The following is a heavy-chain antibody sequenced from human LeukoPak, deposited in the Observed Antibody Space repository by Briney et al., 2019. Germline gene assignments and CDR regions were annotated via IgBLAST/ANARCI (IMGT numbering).Heavy chain of an antibody. CDR3: ARSMYSSSPPLYFDY. Sequence: SVKVSCKASGGTFSSYAISWVRQAPGQGLELMGGIIPIFGTANYAQKFQGRVTITADESTSTAYMELSSLRSEDTAVYYCARSMYSSSPPLYFDYWGQGTLVTVSS. D-gene: IGHD6-13*01. V-gene: IGHV1-69*13. CDR2: IIPIFGTA. J-gene: IGHJ4*02. CDR1: GGTFSSYA.